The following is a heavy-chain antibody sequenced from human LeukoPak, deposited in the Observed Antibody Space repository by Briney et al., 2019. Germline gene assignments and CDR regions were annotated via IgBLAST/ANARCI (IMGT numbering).Heavy chain of an antibody. Sequence: ASVKVSCKASGYTFTSYGISWVRQAPGRGLEWMGWISAYNGNTNYAQKLQGRVTMTTDTSTSTAYMELRSLRSDDTAVYYCAREGQRYCSGGSCPHPVDYWGQGTLVTVSS. CDR1: GYTFTSYG. CDR3: AREGQRYCSGGSCPHPVDY. V-gene: IGHV1-18*01. CDR2: ISAYNGNT. D-gene: IGHD2-15*01. J-gene: IGHJ4*02.